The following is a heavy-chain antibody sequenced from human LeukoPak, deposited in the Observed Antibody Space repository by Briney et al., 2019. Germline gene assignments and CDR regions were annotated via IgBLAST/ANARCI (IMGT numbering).Heavy chain of an antibody. D-gene: IGHD6-13*01. J-gene: IGHJ5*02. Sequence: SVKVSCKASGYTFSSYAISWVRQAPGQGLEWMGRIIPIFGTANYAQKFQGRVTITTDESTSTAYMELSSLRSEDTAVYYCARDGRKVIAAAFWFDPWGQGTLVTVSS. CDR1: GYTFSSYA. CDR3: ARDGRKVIAAAFWFDP. V-gene: IGHV1-69*05. CDR2: IIPIFGTA.